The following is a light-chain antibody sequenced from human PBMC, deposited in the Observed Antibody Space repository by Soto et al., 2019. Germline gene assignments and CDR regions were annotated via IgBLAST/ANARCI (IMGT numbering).Light chain of an antibody. J-gene: IGKJ2*01. CDR2: GAF. CDR1: QSVSSK. CDR3: QQYNMWPHT. V-gene: IGKV3-15*01. Sequence: EIVMTQSPATLSVSPGERVTLSCRASQSVSSKLAWFQQKPGQAPRLLIYGAFTRATGIPTRFSGSGSETDFTLTISSLQSEDFAVYYCQQYNMWPHTFGQGTKLEIK.